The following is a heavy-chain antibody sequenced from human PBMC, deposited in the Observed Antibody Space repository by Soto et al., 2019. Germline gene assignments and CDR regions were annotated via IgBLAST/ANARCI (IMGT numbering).Heavy chain of an antibody. CDR2: INQDGDAK. Sequence: EVQLVESGGDLVQPGGSLRLSCAASGFNFSAYWMSWVRQAPGKGLEWVANINQDGDAKNYVDSVKGRFTISRDSAKNSLYLQMNSLRAEDTAMYYCARTRLHDYWGQGALVAVAS. D-gene: IGHD4-4*01. CDR1: GFNFSAYW. CDR3: ARTRLHDY. J-gene: IGHJ4*02. V-gene: IGHV3-7*01.